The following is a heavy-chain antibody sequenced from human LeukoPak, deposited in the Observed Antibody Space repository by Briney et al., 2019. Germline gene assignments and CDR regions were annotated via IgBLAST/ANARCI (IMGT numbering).Heavy chain of an antibody. Sequence: ASVKVSCKVSGYTFTDYYMHWVQQAPGKGLEWMGLVYPEDGETIYAEKFQGRVTITADTSTDTAYMELSSLRSEDTAVYYCATDRKNTYYDFWSGYYNGRWFDPWGQGTLVTVSS. CDR3: ATDRKNTYYDFWSGYYNGRWFDP. J-gene: IGHJ5*02. CDR2: VYPEDGET. D-gene: IGHD3-3*01. CDR1: GYTFTDYY. V-gene: IGHV1-69-2*01.